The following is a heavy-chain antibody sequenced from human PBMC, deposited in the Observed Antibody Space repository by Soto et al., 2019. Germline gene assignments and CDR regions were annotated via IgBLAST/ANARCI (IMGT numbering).Heavy chain of an antibody. CDR1: GYTFTNFG. D-gene: IGHD3-9*01. V-gene: IGHV1-18*01. J-gene: IGHJ5*02. CDR2: ISAYNDER. CDR3: ARDYDIWGEDRFDP. Sequence: QVQLVQSGGEMKKPGASVKVSCKASGYTFTNFGISWVRQAPGQGPEWVGWISAYNDERNYAQKFRGRVIMTTDTSTSPAYMELRTLTSDDTAVYYCARDYDIWGEDRFDPWGQGTLVTVSS.